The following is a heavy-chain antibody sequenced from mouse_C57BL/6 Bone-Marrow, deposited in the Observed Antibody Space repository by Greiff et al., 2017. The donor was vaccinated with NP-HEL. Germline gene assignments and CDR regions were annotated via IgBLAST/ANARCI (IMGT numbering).Heavy chain of an antibody. CDR2: ISYDGSN. J-gene: IGHJ3*01. CDR3: ATYSNCVGFAY. D-gene: IGHD2-5*01. V-gene: IGHV3-6*01. Sequence: DVKLQESGPGLVKPSQSLSLTCSVTGYSITSGYYWNWIRQFPGNQLEWMGYISYDGSNNYNPSFKNRLSITRDTSKNQFFLKLNSVTTEDTATYYCATYSNCVGFAYWGQGTLVTVSA. CDR1: GYSITSGYY.